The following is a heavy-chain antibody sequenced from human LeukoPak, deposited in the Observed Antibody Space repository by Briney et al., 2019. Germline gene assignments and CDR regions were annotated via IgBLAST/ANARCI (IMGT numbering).Heavy chain of an antibody. CDR3: AKGENGGLRYFDFDY. Sequence: GGSPRLPCAASGFTFDDYAMHWVRQAPGKGLEWVSGISWNSGSIGYADSVKGRFTISRDNAKNSLYLQMNSLRAEDTALYYCAKGENGGLRYFDFDYWGQGTLVTVSS. CDR1: GFTFDDYA. D-gene: IGHD3-9*01. CDR2: ISWNSGSI. J-gene: IGHJ4*02. V-gene: IGHV3-9*01.